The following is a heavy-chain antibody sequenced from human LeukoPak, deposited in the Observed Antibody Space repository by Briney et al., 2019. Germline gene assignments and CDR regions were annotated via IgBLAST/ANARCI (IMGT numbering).Heavy chain of an antibody. J-gene: IGHJ6*03. CDR1: GFPFSSYS. CDR3: ARTPYYYDFWSGSYYYYYMDV. CDR2: ISTSSSYI. V-gene: IGHV3-21*01. Sequence: PGGSLRLSCAASGFPFSSYSMNWVRQAPGKGLEWVSSISTSSSYIYYADSVKGRFTISRDNAKNSLYLQMNSLRAEDTAVYYCARTPYYYDFWSGSYYYYYMDVWGKGTTVTVSS. D-gene: IGHD3-3*01.